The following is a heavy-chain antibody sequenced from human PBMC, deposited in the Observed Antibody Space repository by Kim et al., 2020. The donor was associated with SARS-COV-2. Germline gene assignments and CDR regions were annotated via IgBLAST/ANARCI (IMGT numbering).Heavy chain of an antibody. J-gene: IGHJ5*02. V-gene: IGHV3-33*06. CDR3: AKAASAARPSWFDP. D-gene: IGHD6-6*01. Sequence: PVNGLFTISRANSKNTMYLQMNGRRPEDTAVYYCAKAASAARPSWFDPWGQGTLVTVSS.